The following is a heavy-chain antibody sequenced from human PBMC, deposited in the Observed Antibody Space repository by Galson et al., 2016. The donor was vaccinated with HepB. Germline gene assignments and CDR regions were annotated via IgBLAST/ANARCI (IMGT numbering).Heavy chain of an antibody. D-gene: IGHD6-19*01. CDR1: GGSSSDYF. V-gene: IGHV4-34*01. J-gene: IGHJ6*03. CDR3: AGGKDTSGWAGRRYSYYYMDV. CDR2: INHRGNT. Sequence: ETLSLTCGVYGGSSSDYFWNWIRQAPGKGLEWIGDINHRGNTNYKPSLKSRLTISLDTSRNQMSLRLSSLTAADTAVYYCAGGKDTSGWAGRRYSYYYMDVWDRGTTVTVSS.